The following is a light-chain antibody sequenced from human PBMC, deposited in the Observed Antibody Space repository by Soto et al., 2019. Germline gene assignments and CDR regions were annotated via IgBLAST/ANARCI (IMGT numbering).Light chain of an antibody. CDR2: GAS. CDR3: QQRSDWPPIT. Sequence: IVLTQSPGTLSLSPVETATLSCRASQTVIGNFLAWYQQRPGQAPRLLFYGASTRAAGSPARFSGSGSGTDFTLTISRLEPEDFAFYYCQQRSDWPPITFGQGTRLEIK. J-gene: IGKJ5*01. CDR1: QTVIGNF. V-gene: IGKV3D-20*02.